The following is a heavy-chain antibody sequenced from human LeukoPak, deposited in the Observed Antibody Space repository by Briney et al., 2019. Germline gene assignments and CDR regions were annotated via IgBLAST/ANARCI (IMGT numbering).Heavy chain of an antibody. Sequence: PGGSLRLSCAASGFTFSSYAMHWVRQAPGKGLEWVAVISYDGSNKYYADSVKGRFTISRDNSKNTLYLQMNSLRAEDTAVYYCARDQKGSSWYNVFDYWGQGTLVTVSS. J-gene: IGHJ4*02. CDR3: ARDQKGSSWYNVFDY. V-gene: IGHV3-30*04. D-gene: IGHD6-13*01. CDR1: GFTFSSYA. CDR2: ISYDGSNK.